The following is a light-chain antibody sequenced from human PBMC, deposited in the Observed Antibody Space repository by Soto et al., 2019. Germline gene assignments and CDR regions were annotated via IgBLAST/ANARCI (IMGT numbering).Light chain of an antibody. Sequence: EIVLTQSPGTLSLSPGERATLSCRASQSVSSSYLAWYQQKPGQAPRLLIYVASSRATGIPDRFSGSGSGTDFTLTISRLEPEDFAVYYCHRYGSSPPYTFCQGTKLEIK. CDR2: VAS. CDR1: QSVSSSY. CDR3: HRYGSSPPYT. J-gene: IGKJ2*01. V-gene: IGKV3-20*01.